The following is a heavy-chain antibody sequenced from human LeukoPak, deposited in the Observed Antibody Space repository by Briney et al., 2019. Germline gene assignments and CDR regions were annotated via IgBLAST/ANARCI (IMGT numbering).Heavy chain of an antibody. V-gene: IGHV1-69*13. J-gene: IGHJ4*02. Sequence: GASVKVSCKTSGGTFISYAISWVRQAPGQGLEWMGGIVPIFGAANYAQKFQGRVTITADESTSTAYMELSSLRSEDTAVYYCARGHGGNSNFDYWGQGTLVTVS. CDR2: IVPIFGAA. CDR1: GGTFISYA. D-gene: IGHD4-23*01. CDR3: ARGHGGNSNFDY.